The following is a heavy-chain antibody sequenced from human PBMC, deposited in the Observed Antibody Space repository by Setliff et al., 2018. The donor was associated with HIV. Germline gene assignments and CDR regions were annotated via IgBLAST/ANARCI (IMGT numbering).Heavy chain of an antibody. CDR2: IRNKAFGETT. J-gene: IGHJ3*02. CDR3: TTLVGANPWHDAFDI. CDR1: GFTFGDYA. Sequence: GGSLRLSCTASGFTFGDYAMSWFRQAPGKGLEWVGFIRNKAFGETTDYAASVKGRFTFSRDDSKGIAYLQMNSLKTEDTAVYYCTTLVGANPWHDAFDIWGHGTMVTVSS. D-gene: IGHD1-26*01. V-gene: IGHV3-49*03.